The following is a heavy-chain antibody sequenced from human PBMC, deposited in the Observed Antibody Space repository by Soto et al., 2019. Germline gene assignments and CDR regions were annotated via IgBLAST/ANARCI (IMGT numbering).Heavy chain of an antibody. CDR3: ARSRNSAVADSFDF. V-gene: IGHV3-30*04. CDR1: GFTFSRYA. CDR2: ISRDGSNK. D-gene: IGHD3-10*01. J-gene: IGHJ4*02. Sequence: LRLSCAASGFTFSRYAIHWVRQAPGKGLEWVAVISRDGSNKYYVDSVKGRFTISRDNSKNTLYLQMNSLRDEDTAVYYCARSRNSAVADSFDFWGQGTLVTVSS.